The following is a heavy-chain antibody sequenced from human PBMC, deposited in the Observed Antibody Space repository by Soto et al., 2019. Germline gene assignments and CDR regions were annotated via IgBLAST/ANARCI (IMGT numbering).Heavy chain of an antibody. V-gene: IGHV4-59*01. D-gene: IGHD2-2*01. CDR3: ARADTGYCSSTSCYPDAFDI. J-gene: IGHJ3*02. Sequence: SETLSLTCTVSGGSISSYYWSWIRQPPGKGLEWIGYIYYSGSTNYNPSLKSRVTISVDTSKNQFSLKLSSVTAADTAVYYCARADTGYCSSTSCYPDAFDIWGQGTMVTVSS. CDR2: IYYSGST. CDR1: GGSISSYY.